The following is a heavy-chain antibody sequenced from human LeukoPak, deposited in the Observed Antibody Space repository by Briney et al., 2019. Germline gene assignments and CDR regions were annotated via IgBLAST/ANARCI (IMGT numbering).Heavy chain of an antibody. CDR1: GFTFSSYA. Sequence: GGSLRLSCAASGFTFSSYAMHWVRQAPGKGLECGAVISYDGSNKYYADSVKGRFTISRDNSKNTLYLQMNSLRAEDTAVYYCARDRGYCSGGSCYSLDYYYYGMDVWGQGTTVTVSS. D-gene: IGHD2-15*01. J-gene: IGHJ6*02. CDR2: ISYDGSNK. V-gene: IGHV3-30-3*01. CDR3: ARDRGYCSGGSCYSLDYYYYGMDV.